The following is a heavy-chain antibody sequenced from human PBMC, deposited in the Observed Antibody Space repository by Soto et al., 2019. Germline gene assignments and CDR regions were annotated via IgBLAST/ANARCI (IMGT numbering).Heavy chain of an antibody. CDR1: GFTFSSYW. CDR3: AREIAMVRDYYFYGMDV. Sequence: EVQLVESGGGLVQPGGSLRLSCAASGFTFSSYWMSWVRQAPGKGLEWVANIKQDGSEKYYVDSVKGRFTISRDNAKNSLYLQMNSLRAEDTAVYYCAREIAMVRDYYFYGMDVWGQGTTVTVSS. J-gene: IGHJ6*02. D-gene: IGHD5-18*01. CDR2: IKQDGSEK. V-gene: IGHV3-7*03.